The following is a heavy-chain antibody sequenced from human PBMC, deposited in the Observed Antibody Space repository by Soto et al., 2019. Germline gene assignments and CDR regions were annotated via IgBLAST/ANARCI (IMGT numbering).Heavy chain of an antibody. V-gene: IGHV3-23*01. J-gene: IGHJ5*02. CDR3: ARGNRYSSSPRFDP. CDR1: GFTFISYA. Sequence: GGSLRLSCAASGFTFISYAMSWVRQAPGKGLEWVSAISGSGGSTYYADYVKGQFTISRDNAKNSLSVQMNSLRAEDTAVYYCARGNRYSSSPRFDPWGQGTLVTVSS. CDR2: ISGSGGST. D-gene: IGHD6-19*01.